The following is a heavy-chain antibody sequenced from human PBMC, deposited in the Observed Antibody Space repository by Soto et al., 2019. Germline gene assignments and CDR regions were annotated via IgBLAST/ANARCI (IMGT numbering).Heavy chain of an antibody. CDR1: GFTFSSYG. J-gene: IGHJ4*02. V-gene: IGHV3-30*18. CDR2: ISYDGSNK. CDR3: AKDRVDIVATIDGLMDY. Sequence: PGGSLRLSCAASGFTFSSYGMHWVRQAPGKGLEWVAVISYDGSNKYYADSVKGRFTISRDNSKNTLYLQMNSLRAEDTAVYYCAKDRVDIVATIDGLMDYWGQGTLVTVSS. D-gene: IGHD5-12*01.